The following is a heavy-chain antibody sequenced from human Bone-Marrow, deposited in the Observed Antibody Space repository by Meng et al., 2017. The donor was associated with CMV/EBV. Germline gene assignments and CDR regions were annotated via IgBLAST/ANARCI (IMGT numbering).Heavy chain of an antibody. J-gene: IGHJ3*02. V-gene: IGHV4-4*02. Sequence: GSLRLSCAVSGGSISSSNWWSWVRQPPGKGLEWIGYIYYSGSTNYNPSLKSRVTISVDTSKNQFSLKLSSVTAADTAVYYCARDRVVVPAVITPRGVFDIWGRGTMVTVSS. CDR2: IYYSGST. CDR1: GGSISSSNW. D-gene: IGHD2-2*01. CDR3: ARDRVVVPAVITPRGVFDI.